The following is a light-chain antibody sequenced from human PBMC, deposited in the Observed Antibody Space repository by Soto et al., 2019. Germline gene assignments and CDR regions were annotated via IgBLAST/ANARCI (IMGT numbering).Light chain of an antibody. J-gene: IGKJ4*01. CDR1: QSVGYW. CDR2: DAS. Sequence: DIQMTQSPPTLSASVGDRVTITCRAGQSVGYWLAWYQQKPGKAPKLLVYDASRLQSGVPSRLSGSGSGTDFTLTVSSLQPDDFATYYCQQYQKFPLTFGGGTTVEIK. V-gene: IGKV1-5*01. CDR3: QQYQKFPLT.